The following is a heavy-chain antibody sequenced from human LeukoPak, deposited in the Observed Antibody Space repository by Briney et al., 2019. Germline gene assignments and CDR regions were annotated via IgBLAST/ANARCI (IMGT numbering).Heavy chain of an antibody. D-gene: IGHD3-22*01. CDR3: ASTMMTSSYYFDS. V-gene: IGHV4-34*01. CDR2: ISHTGRS. J-gene: IGHJ4*02. Sequence: SETLSLTCAVYGGSLSGYHWSWIRQAPGKGLEWIGDISHTGRSTYNPSLKSRLTMSIDTSRNQFSLRLSPVTAADTSIYFCASTMMTSSYYFDSWGQGTQVIVSS. CDR1: GGSLSGYH.